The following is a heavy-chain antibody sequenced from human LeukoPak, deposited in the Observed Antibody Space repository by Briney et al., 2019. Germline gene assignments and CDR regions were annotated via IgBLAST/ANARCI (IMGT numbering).Heavy chain of an antibody. J-gene: IGHJ4*02. V-gene: IGHV3-30-3*01. CDR2: ISYDGSNK. CDR3: ASSPSGIVAWSDY. D-gene: IGHD3-22*01. Sequence: GRSLRLSCSASGFTFSSYAMHWVRQAPGMGLEWVAVISYDGSNKYYADSVKGRFTISRDNSKNMLYLQMNSLRAEDTAVYYCASSPSGIVAWSDYWGQGTLVTVSS. CDR1: GFTFSSYA.